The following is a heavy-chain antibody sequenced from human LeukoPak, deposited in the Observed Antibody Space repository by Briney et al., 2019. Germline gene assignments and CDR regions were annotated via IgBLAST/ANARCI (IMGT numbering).Heavy chain of an antibody. Sequence: GGSLRLSCAASGFTITNAWMSWVRQAPGKGLEWVGRLKSKTDGGTTDYAAPVKGRFTISRDDSKNTLYLQMNSLKTEDTAVYYCTTTNIVASPIDAFDIWGQGTMVTVSS. J-gene: IGHJ3*02. CDR3: TTTNIVASPIDAFDI. D-gene: IGHD5-12*01. CDR2: LKSKTDGGTT. V-gene: IGHV3-15*01. CDR1: GFTITNAW.